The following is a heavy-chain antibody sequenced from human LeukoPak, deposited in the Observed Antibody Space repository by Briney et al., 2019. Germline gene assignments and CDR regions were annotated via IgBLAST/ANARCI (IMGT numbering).Heavy chain of an antibody. V-gene: IGHV4-59*08. Sequence: SETLSLSCTVSGDSINRHYWSWIRQTPGQALELIRYISYRGTTNYNPSLKSRVTISIDTSNNQFSLRLSSVTAADTAVYYCATNAGPAALDAIDIWGQGTIVTVSS. CDR2: ISYRGTT. J-gene: IGHJ3*02. D-gene: IGHD2-2*01. CDR1: GDSINRHY. CDR3: ATNAGPAALDAIDI.